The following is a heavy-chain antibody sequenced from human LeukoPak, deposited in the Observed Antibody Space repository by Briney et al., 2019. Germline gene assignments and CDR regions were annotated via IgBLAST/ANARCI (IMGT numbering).Heavy chain of an antibody. CDR1: GGSFSGYY. D-gene: IGHD6-19*01. J-gene: IGHJ4*02. Sequence: KSSETLSLTCAVYGGSFSGYYWSWIRQPPGKGLEWIGEINHSGSTNYNPSLKSRVTISVDTSKNQFSLKLSSVTAADTAVYYCARRHRSQRGSGGWFFDYWGQGTLVTVSS. CDR2: INHSGST. V-gene: IGHV4-34*01. CDR3: ARRHRSQRGSGGWFFDY.